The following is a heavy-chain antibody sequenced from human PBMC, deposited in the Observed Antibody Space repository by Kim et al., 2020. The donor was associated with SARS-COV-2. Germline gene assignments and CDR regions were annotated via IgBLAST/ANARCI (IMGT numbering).Heavy chain of an antibody. Sequence: GRLTISRDNAKNPLYLQMNSLRAEDTAVYYCAKDREYGSRTSYYAPDFDYWGQGTLVTVSS. V-gene: IGHV3-9*01. CDR3: AKDREYGSRTSYYAPDFDY. D-gene: IGHD2-2*01. J-gene: IGHJ4*02.